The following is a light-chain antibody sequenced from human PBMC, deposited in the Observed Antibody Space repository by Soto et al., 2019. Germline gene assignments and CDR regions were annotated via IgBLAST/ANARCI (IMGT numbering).Light chain of an antibody. Sequence: QSSLTQPASVSGSPGQSITVSCTGSMNDVGNYNLVSWYQQSPGKAPKLLIYEDSKRPSGVSNRFSGSKSGDTASLTISGLQTEDEADYYCCSYTGATTAYVFGTGTKVTVL. J-gene: IGLJ1*01. CDR1: MNDVGNYNL. CDR3: CSYTGATTAYV. V-gene: IGLV2-23*01. CDR2: EDS.